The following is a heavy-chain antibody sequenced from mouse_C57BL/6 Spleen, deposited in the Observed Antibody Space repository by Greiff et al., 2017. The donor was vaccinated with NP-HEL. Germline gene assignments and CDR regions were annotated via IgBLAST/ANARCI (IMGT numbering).Heavy chain of an antibody. J-gene: IGHJ3*01. CDR3: ARVGFYSNYVAWFAY. CDR2: INPSNGGT. V-gene: IGHV1-53*01. D-gene: IGHD2-5*01. CDR1: GYTFTSYW. Sequence: QVQLQQPGTELVKPGASVKLSCKASGYTFTSYWMHWVKQRPGQGLEWIGNINPSNGGTNYNEKFKSKATLTVDNSSSTAYMQLSSLTSEDSAVYYCARVGFYSNYVAWFAYWGQGTLVTVSA.